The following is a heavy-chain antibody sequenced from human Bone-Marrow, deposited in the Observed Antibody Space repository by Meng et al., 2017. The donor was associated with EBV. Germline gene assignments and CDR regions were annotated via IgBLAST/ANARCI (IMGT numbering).Heavy chain of an antibody. D-gene: IGHD6-19*01. J-gene: IGHJ5*02. V-gene: IGHV4-61*01. CDR3: ARPFPSWQSPRLDPFGA. CDR2: IYYSGST. CDR1: GGSVSSGSYY. Sequence: QVQLQESGPGLVKPSETLSLTCTVPGGSVSSGSYYWSWIRQPPGKGLEWIGYIYYSGSTNYNPSLKSRVTISVDTSKNQFSLKLSSVTAADTAVYYCARPFPSWQSPRLDPFGAWGQGTMVTV.